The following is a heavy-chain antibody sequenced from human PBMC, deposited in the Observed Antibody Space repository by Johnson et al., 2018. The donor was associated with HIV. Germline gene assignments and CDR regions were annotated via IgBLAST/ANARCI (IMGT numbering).Heavy chain of an antibody. CDR3: AREGGRDAFDI. D-gene: IGHD1-26*01. J-gene: IGHJ3*02. CDR1: GFTLSSYA. Sequence: VQLVESGGGVVQPGRSLRLSCAASGFTLSSYAMHWVRQAPGKGLEWVAVISYDGRNKYYADSVKGRFTISRDNSKNTLYLQMNILRAEDTAVYYCAREGGRDAFDIWGQGTMVTVSS. CDR2: ISYDGRNK. V-gene: IGHV3-30*04.